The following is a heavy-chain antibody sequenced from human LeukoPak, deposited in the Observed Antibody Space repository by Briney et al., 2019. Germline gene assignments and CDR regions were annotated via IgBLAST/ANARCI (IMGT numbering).Heavy chain of an antibody. J-gene: IGHJ4*02. D-gene: IGHD5-24*01. CDR2: INLKSGGT. CDR1: GSTFTDYH. Sequence: ASVKVSCKASGSTFTDYHMQRARQAPGQGLEWMGWINLKSGGTKYAQTFQGRVTMTRDTSITTAYMDLSVLISDDTAVYYCARDLWGAGYSHFDYWGQGTLVTVSS. V-gene: IGHV1-2*02. CDR3: ARDLWGAGYSHFDY.